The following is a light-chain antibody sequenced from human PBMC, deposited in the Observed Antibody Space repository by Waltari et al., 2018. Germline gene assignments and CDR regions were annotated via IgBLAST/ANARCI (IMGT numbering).Light chain of an antibody. J-gene: IGLJ3*02. V-gene: IGLV1-44*01. CDR3: AAWDDSMNGPV. CDR1: DSNIGSNT. CDR2: STN. Sequence: QSVVTQSPSVSGTPGQRVTISCSGGDSNIGSNTVNWYQQFPGAAPRLLIHSTNRRPPGVPDRISGSKSGTSASLAISGLQSDDEADYYCAAWDDSMNGPVFGGGTRLTVL.